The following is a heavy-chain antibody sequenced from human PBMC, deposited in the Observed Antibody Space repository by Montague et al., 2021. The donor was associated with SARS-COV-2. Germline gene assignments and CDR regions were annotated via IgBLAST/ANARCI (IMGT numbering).Heavy chain of an antibody. J-gene: IGHJ4*02. CDR1: GGSISSSNW. Sequence: SETLSLTCAVSGGSISSSNWWSWVRQPPGKGLEWIGEIYHSGSTDYNPSLKSRVTISVDKSKNQFSLKLSSVTAADTAVYHCARDATMVSHSYFDYWGQGTLVTVSS. CDR2: IYHSGST. CDR3: ARDATMVSHSYFDY. D-gene: IGHD4/OR15-4a*01. V-gene: IGHV4-4*02.